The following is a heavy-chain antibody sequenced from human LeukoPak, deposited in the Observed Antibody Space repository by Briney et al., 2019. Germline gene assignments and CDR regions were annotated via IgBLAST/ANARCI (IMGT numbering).Heavy chain of an antibody. D-gene: IGHD4-17*01. Sequence: GGSLRLSCAASGFTFSSYAMHWVRQAPGKGLEWVAVISYDGSNKYYADSVKGRFTISRDNSKNTLYLQMNSLRAEDTAVYYCARDYSTVTTFFDYWGQGTLVTVSS. CDR2: ISYDGSNK. CDR1: GFTFSSYA. J-gene: IGHJ4*02. V-gene: IGHV3-30*04. CDR3: ARDYSTVTTFFDY.